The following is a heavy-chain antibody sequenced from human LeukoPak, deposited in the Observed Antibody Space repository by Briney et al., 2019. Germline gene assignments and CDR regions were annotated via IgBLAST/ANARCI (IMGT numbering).Heavy chain of an antibody. D-gene: IGHD4-17*01. Sequence: GGSLRLSCAASGFTFSSYAMHWVRQAPGKGLEWVAVISYDGSNKYYADSVKGRFTISRDNSKNTLYLQMNSLRAEDTAVYYCARDYSTVTTFFDYWGQGTLVTVSS. CDR2: ISYDGSNK. CDR1: GFTFSSYA. J-gene: IGHJ4*02. V-gene: IGHV3-30*04. CDR3: ARDYSTVTTFFDY.